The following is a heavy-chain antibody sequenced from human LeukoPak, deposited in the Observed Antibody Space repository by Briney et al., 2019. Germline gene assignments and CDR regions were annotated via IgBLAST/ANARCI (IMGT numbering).Heavy chain of an antibody. CDR2: INWNGGST. CDR1: GFTFDDYG. Sequence: GSLRLSCAASGFTFDDYGMSWVRQAPGQGLEWVSGINWNGGSTGYADSVKGRFTISRDNAKNSLYLQMNSLRAEDTALYYCARAVSSSESDAFDIWGQGTMVTVSS. CDR3: ARAVSSSESDAFDI. J-gene: IGHJ3*02. D-gene: IGHD1-14*01. V-gene: IGHV3-20*04.